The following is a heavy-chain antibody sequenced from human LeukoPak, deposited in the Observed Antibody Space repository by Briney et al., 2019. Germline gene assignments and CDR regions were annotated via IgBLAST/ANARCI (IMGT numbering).Heavy chain of an antibody. CDR2: ISSSGSTI. D-gene: IGHD1-26*01. V-gene: IGHV3-11*04. CDR1: GFTFRDYY. CDR3: ASVGDGDFDY. J-gene: IGHJ4*02. Sequence: GGSLRLSCAASGFTFRDYYMNWIRQARGKGLECVSYISSSGSTIYYADSVKGRFTISRDNAKNSLYLQMNSLRAEDTAVYYCASVGDGDFDYWGQGTLVTVSS.